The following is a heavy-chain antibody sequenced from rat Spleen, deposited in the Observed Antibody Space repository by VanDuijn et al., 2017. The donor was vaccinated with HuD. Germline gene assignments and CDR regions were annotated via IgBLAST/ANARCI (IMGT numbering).Heavy chain of an antibody. J-gene: IGHJ2*01. CDR2: MKYDGDT. CDR3: ARFGGDY. CDR1: GFSLMDYS. V-gene: IGHV2S30*01. Sequence: QVQLKESGPGLVQPSQTLSLTCTVSGFSLMDYSVHWVRQPPGKGLEWMGRMKYDGDTRYNSVLKSRLSISRDTSKSQVFLKMNSLQTEDTAMYFCARFGGDYWGQGVMVTVSS. D-gene: IGHD4-6*01.